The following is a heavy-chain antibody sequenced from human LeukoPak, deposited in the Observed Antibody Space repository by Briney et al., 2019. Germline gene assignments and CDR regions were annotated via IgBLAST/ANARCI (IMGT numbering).Heavy chain of an antibody. Sequence: ASVTVSCKASGGTFSSYAISWVRQAPGQGLEWMGGIIPIFGTANYAQKFQGRVTITTDESTSTAYMELSSLRSEDTAVYYCARGVVRGDYFDYWGQGTLVTVSS. V-gene: IGHV1-69*05. D-gene: IGHD3-10*02. CDR3: ARGVVRGDYFDY. J-gene: IGHJ4*02. CDR1: GGTFSSYA. CDR2: IIPIFGTA.